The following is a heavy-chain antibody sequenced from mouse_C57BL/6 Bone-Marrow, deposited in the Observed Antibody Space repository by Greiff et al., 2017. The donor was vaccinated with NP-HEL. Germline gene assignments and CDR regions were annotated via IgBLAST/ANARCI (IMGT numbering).Heavy chain of an antibody. D-gene: IGHD2-4*01. V-gene: IGHV1-81*01. CDR3: ARRRLYYDYDEFAY. Sequence: VKLVESGAELARPGASVKLSCKASGYTFTSYGISWVKQRTGQGLEWIGEIYPRSGNTYYNEKFKGKATLTADKSSSTAYMELRSLTSEDSAVYFCARRRLYYDYDEFAYWGQGTLVTVSA. CDR1: GYTFTSYG. J-gene: IGHJ3*01. CDR2: IYPRSGNT.